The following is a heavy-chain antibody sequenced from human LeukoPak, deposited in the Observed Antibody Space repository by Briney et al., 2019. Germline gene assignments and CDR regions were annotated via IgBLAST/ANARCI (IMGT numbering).Heavy chain of an antibody. CDR3: AKVASQWELGFFDY. Sequence: PGGSLRLSCAASGFTFSSYSMDWVRQPPGKGLGWVSYITSSSSPIYYADSVKGRFTISRDNAKNSLYLQMNSLRVEDTAVYYCAKVASQWELGFFDYWGQGNLVTVSS. CDR1: GFTFSSYS. CDR2: ITSSSSPI. J-gene: IGHJ4*02. D-gene: IGHD1-26*01. V-gene: IGHV3-48*01.